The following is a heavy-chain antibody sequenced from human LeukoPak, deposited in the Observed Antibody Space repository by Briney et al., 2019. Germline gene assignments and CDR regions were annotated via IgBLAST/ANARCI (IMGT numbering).Heavy chain of an antibody. CDR2: INPNSGGT. CDR1: GYTFTGYY. J-gene: IGHJ4*02. Sequence: ASVKVSCKASGYTFTGYYMHWVRQAPGQGLEWMGWINPNSGGTNYAQKFQGRVTMTRDTSISTAYMELSRLRSDDTAVYYCARSSRAYSSSFGIDYWGQGTLVTVSS. CDR3: ARSSRAYSSSFGIDY. V-gene: IGHV1-2*02. D-gene: IGHD6-6*01.